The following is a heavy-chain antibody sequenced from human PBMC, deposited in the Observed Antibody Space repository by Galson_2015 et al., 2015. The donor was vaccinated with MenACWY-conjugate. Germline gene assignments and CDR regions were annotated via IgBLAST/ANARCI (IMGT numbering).Heavy chain of an antibody. D-gene: IGHD1-26*01. Sequence: SLRLSCAASGFSVSSNFMTWVRQAPGKGLEWVSVIYSDALGATTHYSDSVKGRFTSSRDNSKNTLYLQMNSLRVEDTAVYYCAREGRHVGSYPDLDYWGQGTLVTVSS. CDR1: GFSVSSNF. CDR2: IYSDALGATT. CDR3: AREGRHVGSYPDLDY. V-gene: IGHV3-53*01. J-gene: IGHJ4*02.